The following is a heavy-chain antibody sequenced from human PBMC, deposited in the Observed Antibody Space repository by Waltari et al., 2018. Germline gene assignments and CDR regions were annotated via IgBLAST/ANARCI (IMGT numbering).Heavy chain of an antibody. CDR1: GFTFSSYA. CDR3: AKDRHSSLSYYYYYMDD. CDR2: ISGNGGST. J-gene: IGHJ6*03. V-gene: IGHV3-23*04. Sequence: EVQLVESGGGLVHPGGSRRLSCVASGFTFSSYALYWVRQAPGKGLEWVSVISGNGGSTEYADSVKGRFTIYRDKSRNTLHLQMNSLRVEDTAVYYCAKDRHSSLSYYYYYMDDWGNGTAVTVSS.